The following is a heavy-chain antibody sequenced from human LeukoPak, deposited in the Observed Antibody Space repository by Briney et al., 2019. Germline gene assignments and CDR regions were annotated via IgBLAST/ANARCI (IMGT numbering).Heavy chain of an antibody. J-gene: IGHJ4*02. Sequence: GGSLRLSCATSGITLSNNGMYWVRQAPGKGLEWVALIRYDGSNKYYADSVKGRFTISRDNSKKTVYLQMNSLRAEDTAVYYCARDRGVSRVWGQGTLVTVSS. CDR3: ARDRGVSRV. CDR1: GITLSNNG. D-gene: IGHD3-10*01. CDR2: IRYDGSNK. V-gene: IGHV3-33*07.